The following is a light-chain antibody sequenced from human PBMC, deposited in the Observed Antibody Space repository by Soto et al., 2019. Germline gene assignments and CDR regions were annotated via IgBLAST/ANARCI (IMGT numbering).Light chain of an antibody. Sequence: QSALTQPPSASGTPGQRVTISCSGSSSNIGSNTVNWYQHLPGTAPKLLIYSNNQRPSGVPDRFSGSKSGTSASLAISGLQSEDEADYYCAAWDASLNDPVCGGGTKVTVL. CDR3: AAWDASLNDPV. CDR1: SSNIGSNT. J-gene: IGLJ2*01. CDR2: SNN. V-gene: IGLV1-44*01.